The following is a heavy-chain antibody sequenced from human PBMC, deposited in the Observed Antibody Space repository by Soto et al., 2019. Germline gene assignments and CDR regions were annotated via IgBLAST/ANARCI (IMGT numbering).Heavy chain of an antibody. CDR1: GGSISSSSYY. CDR3: ASWGGIAAAGTFSAFDI. D-gene: IGHD6-13*01. V-gene: IGHV4-39*01. J-gene: IGHJ3*02. CDR2: IYYSGST. Sequence: SETLSLTCTVSGGSISSSSYYWGWIRQPPGKGLEWIGSIYYSGSTYYNPSLKSRVTISVDTSKNQFSLKLSSVTAADTAVYYCASWGGIAAAGTFSAFDIWGQGTMVTVSS.